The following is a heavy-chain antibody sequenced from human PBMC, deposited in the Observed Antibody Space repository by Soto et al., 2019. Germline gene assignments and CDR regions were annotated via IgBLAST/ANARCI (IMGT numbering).Heavy chain of an antibody. D-gene: IGHD3-9*01. V-gene: IGHV5-51*01. CDR3: ASSDYDILTGADRGYYYGMDV. Sequence: GESLKISCKGFGYSFTSYWIGWVRQMPGKGLEWMGIIYPGDSDTRYSPSFQGQVTISADKSISTAYLQWSSLKASDTAMYYCASSDYDILTGADRGYYYGMDVWGQGTTVTVSS. J-gene: IGHJ6*02. CDR1: GYSFTSYW. CDR2: IYPGDSDT.